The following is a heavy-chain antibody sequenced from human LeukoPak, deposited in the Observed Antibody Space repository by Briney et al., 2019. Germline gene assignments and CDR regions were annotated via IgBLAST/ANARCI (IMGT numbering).Heavy chain of an antibody. CDR1: GYTFTGYY. D-gene: IGHD2-2*01. Sequence: GASVKVSCKASGYTFTGYYMHWVRQAPGQGLEWMGWINPNSGGTSYAQKFQGRVTMTRDTSISTAYMELSRLRSDDTAVYYCARSWIVVVPAAMGYWGQGTLVTVSS. CDR2: INPNSGGT. V-gene: IGHV1-2*02. J-gene: IGHJ4*02. CDR3: ARSWIVVVPAAMGY.